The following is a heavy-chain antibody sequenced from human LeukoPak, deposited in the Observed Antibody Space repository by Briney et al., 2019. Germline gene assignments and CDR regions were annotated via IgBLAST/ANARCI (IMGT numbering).Heavy chain of an antibody. CDR3: ARDRYSSSWFDY. D-gene: IGHD6-13*01. CDR2: IYYSGST. J-gene: IGHJ4*02. Sequence: SETLSLTCTVSGGSISSSSYYWGWIRQPPGKGLEWIGSIYYSGSTYYNPSLKSRVTISVDTSKNQFSLKLSSVTAADTAVYYCARDRYSSSWFDYWGQGTLVTVSS. V-gene: IGHV4-39*07. CDR1: GGSISSSSYY.